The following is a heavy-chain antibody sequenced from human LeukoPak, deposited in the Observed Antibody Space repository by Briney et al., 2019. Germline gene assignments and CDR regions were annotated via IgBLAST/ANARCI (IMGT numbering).Heavy chain of an antibody. CDR2: IYYSGST. Sequence: PSETLSLTCTVSGGSISSYYWSWIRQPPGKGLEWIGYIYYSGSTNYNPSLKSRVTISVDTSKNQFSLKLSPVTAADTAVYYCARGFYDFWSGYSLRGGALYNWFDPWGQGTLVIVSS. J-gene: IGHJ5*02. D-gene: IGHD3-3*01. CDR1: GGSISSYY. CDR3: ARGFYDFWSGYSLRGGALYNWFDP. V-gene: IGHV4-59*01.